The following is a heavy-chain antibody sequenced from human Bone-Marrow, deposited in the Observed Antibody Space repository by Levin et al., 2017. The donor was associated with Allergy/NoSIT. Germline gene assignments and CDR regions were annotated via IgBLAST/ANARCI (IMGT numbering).Heavy chain of an antibody. J-gene: IGHJ3*02. CDR2: ISSSSSYI. D-gene: IGHD3-10*01. Sequence: PGGSLRLSCAASGFTFSSYSMNWVRQAPGKGLEWVSSISSSSSYIYYADSVKGRFTISRDNAKNSLYLQMNSLRAEDTAVYYCARVLLLWFGESPGDHDAFDIWGQGTMVTVSS. CDR1: GFTFSSYS. CDR3: ARVLLLWFGESPGDHDAFDI. V-gene: IGHV3-21*01.